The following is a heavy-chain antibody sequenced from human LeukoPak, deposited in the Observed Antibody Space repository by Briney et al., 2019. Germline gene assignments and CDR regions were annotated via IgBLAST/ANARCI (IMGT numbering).Heavy chain of an antibody. CDR1: GGTFSSYA. J-gene: IGHJ4*02. CDR3: AREQDTAMVIDY. V-gene: IGHV1-69*05. Sequence: ASVKVSCKASGGTFSSYAICWVRQAPGQGLEWMGRIIPIFGTANYAQKFQGRVTITTDESTSTAYMELSSLRSEDTAVYYCAREQDTAMVIDYWGQGTLVTVSS. CDR2: IIPIFGTA. D-gene: IGHD5-18*01.